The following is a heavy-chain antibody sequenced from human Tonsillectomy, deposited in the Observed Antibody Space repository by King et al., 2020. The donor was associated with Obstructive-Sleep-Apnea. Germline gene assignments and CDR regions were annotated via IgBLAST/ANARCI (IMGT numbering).Heavy chain of an antibody. J-gene: IGHJ4*02. V-gene: IGHV4-59*01. CDR3: ARESDYYGSGSSFDY. CDR2: IYYSGST. CDR1: GGSISSYY. Sequence: VQLQESGPGLVKPSETLSLTCTVSGGSISSYYWSWIRQPPGKGLEWIGYIYYSGSTNYNPSLTRRVTISVDTSKNQYSLKLSSVTAADTAGYYCARESDYYGSGSSFDYWGQGTLVTVSS. D-gene: IGHD3-10*01.